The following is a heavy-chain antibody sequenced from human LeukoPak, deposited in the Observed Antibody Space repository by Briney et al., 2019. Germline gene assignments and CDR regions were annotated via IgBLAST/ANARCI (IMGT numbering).Heavy chain of an antibody. D-gene: IGHD3-22*01. CDR2: IEQDGSEK. CDR1: GFIFSSYW. CDR3: ARGGYYYDSSGYYDY. Sequence: PGGSLRLSCAASGFIFSSYWMSWVRQAPGKGLEWVANIEQDGSEKYYVDSVKGRFTISRDNAKNSLYLQMNSLRAEDTAVYYCARGGYYYDSSGYYDYWGQGTLVTVSS. V-gene: IGHV3-7*01. J-gene: IGHJ4*02.